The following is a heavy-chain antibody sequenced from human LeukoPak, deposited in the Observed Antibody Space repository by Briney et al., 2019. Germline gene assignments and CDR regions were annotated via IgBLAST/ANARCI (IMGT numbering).Heavy chain of an antibody. V-gene: IGHV3-7*03. CDR1: GFTFSSYW. J-gene: IGHJ4*02. CDR2: IKQDGSEK. D-gene: IGHD2-15*01. Sequence: GGSLRLPCAASGFTFSSYWMSWVRQAPGKGLEWVANIKQDGSEKYYVDSVKGRFIISRDNSKNTLYLQMNSLRAEDTAVYYCAKFALRYRSGGSCHPFDYWGQGTLVTVSS. CDR3: AKFALRYRSGGSCHPFDY.